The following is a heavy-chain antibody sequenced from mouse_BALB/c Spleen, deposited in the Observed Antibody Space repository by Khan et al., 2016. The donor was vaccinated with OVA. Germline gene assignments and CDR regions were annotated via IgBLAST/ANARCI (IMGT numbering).Heavy chain of an antibody. CDR3: ARWGFYRFDSYIDY. J-gene: IGHJ2*01. CDR2: IHSSGNT. Sequence: EVQLQESGPDLVKPSQSLSLTCTVTDYSITSGYGWHWLRQFPGNKLEWMGCIHSSGNTHYNASLKSRTSITRDTSKNQFFLQWNSGTPEDTATYFCARWGFYRFDSYIDYWGQGTTLTVSS. D-gene: IGHD2-14*01. V-gene: IGHV3-1*02. CDR1: DYSITSGYG.